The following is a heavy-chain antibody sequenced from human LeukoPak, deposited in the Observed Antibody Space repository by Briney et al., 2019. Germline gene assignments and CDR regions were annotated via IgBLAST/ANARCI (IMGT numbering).Heavy chain of an antibody. D-gene: IGHD3-22*01. CDR2: INHSGST. CDR1: GGSFRGYY. CDR3: ARASLLWYYDSSGYFWYFDY. J-gene: IGHJ4*02. Sequence: PSETLSLTCAVYGGSFRGYYWSWSRQPPRKGLEWIGEINHSGSTNYNPSLKSRVTISVDTSKNQFSLKLSSVTAADTAVYYCARASLLWYYDSSGYFWYFDYWGQGTMVTVSS. V-gene: IGHV4-34*01.